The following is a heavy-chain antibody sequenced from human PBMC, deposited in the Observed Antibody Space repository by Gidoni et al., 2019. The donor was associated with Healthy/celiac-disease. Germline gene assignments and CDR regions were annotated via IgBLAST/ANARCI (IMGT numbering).Heavy chain of an antibody. Sequence: QLQLPESGPRLVKPSETLSLTCTVSGGSISSSSYYWGWFRQPPGKGLEWLGSIYYSGSTYYNPSLKSRVTISVDTSKNQFSLKLSSVTAADTAVYYCAHTRNWFDPWGQGTLVTVSS. CDR2: IYYSGST. D-gene: IGHD1-1*01. V-gene: IGHV4-39*01. CDR3: AHTRNWFDP. J-gene: IGHJ5*02. CDR1: GGSISSSSYY.